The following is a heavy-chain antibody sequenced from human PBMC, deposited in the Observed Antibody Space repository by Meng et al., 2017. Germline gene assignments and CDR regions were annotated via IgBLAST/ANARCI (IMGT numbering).Heavy chain of an antibody. D-gene: IGHD6-25*01. Sequence: QVQLVQAGAEVKKPGASVKVPCKPSGYNFPDYYIHWVRRAPGQGLEWMGRINPKSGDTHYAQKFQARVTMTGDTSISTAYMELSGLRSDDTAMYYCARDEDISAAGKLFGDYWGQGTLVTGSS. J-gene: IGHJ4*02. CDR1: GYNFPDYY. CDR3: ARDEDISAAGKLFGDY. CDR2: INPKSGDT. V-gene: IGHV1-2*06.